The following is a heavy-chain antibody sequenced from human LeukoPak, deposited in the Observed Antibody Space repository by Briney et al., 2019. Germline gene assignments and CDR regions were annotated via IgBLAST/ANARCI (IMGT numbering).Heavy chain of an antibody. Sequence: GGSLRLSCAASGFTFSNYAMSWVRQAPGKGLEWVSGISGSGGDTYYADSVRVRFTICRDNSRNTLYLQMNTLSAEDTAVYYCPKGARHCTNAVCSSPRPEFDYWGQGTPVSVSS. J-gene: IGHJ4*02. CDR2: ISGSGGDT. CDR3: PKGARHCTNAVCSSPRPEFDY. V-gene: IGHV3-23*01. D-gene: IGHD2-8*01. CDR1: GFTFSNYA.